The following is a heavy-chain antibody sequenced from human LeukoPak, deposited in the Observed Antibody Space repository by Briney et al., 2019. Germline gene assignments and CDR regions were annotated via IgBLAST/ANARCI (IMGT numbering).Heavy chain of an antibody. CDR1: GGTFSSYA. D-gene: IGHD3-10*01. CDR3: ARVRMVRGAYSGYYSDY. CDR2: IIPIFGTA. Sequence: SVKVSCKASGGTFSSYAISWVRQAPGQGLEWMGGIIPIFGTANYAQKFQGRVTITADESTSTAYMELSSLRSEDTAVYYCARVRMVRGAYSGYYSDYWGQGTLVTVSS. J-gene: IGHJ4*02. V-gene: IGHV1-69*13.